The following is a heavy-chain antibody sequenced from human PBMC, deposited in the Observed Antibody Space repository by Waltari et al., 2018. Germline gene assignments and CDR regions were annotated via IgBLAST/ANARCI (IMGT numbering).Heavy chain of an antibody. CDR2: IYYSGST. CDR3: ARGRELLPY. Sequence: QVQLQESGPGLVKPSETLSLTCTVSGGSISSHYRSWIRPPPGKGLEWIGYIYYSGSTNYNPSLKSRVTISVDTSKNQFSLKLSSVTAADTAVYYCARGRELLPYWGQGTLVTVSS. J-gene: IGHJ4*02. V-gene: IGHV4-59*11. CDR1: GGSISSHY. D-gene: IGHD1-26*01.